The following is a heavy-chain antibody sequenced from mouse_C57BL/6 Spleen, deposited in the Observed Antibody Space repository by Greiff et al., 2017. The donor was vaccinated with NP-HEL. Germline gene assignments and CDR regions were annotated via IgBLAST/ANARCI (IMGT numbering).Heavy chain of an antibody. J-gene: IGHJ2*01. D-gene: IGHD3-2*01. CDR3: ARPSDSPYFDY. CDR2: ISSGGSYT. CDR1: GFTFSSYG. Sequence: EVHLVESGGDLVKPGGSLKLSCAASGFTFSSYGMSWVRQTPDKRLEWVATISSGGSYTYYPDSVKGRFTISRDNAKNTLYLQMSSLKSEDTAMYYCARPSDSPYFDYWGQGTTLTVSS. V-gene: IGHV5-6*01.